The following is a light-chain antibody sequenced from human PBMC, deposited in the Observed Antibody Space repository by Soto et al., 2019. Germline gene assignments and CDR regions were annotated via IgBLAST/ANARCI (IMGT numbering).Light chain of an antibody. CDR3: QQYGDSPAT. CDR1: QSFRGL. CDR2: DAY. Sequence: EVVLTQSPVTLSLSPGERATLSCRASQSFRGLLAWYQQKPGQAPRLLIYDAYNRATGIPPRFSGSGSGTDFTLTISSLEPEDSAVYYCQQYGDSPATFGPGTKVDIK. V-gene: IGKV3-11*01. J-gene: IGKJ3*01.